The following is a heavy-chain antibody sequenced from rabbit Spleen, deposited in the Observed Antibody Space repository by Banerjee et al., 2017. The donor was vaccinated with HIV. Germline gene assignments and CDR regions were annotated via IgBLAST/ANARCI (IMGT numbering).Heavy chain of an antibody. D-gene: IGHD1-1*01. Sequence: QSLEESGGDLVKPGASLTLTCTASGFSFSGDCHMCWVRQAPGKGLEWIACIYAGSSDSTYYASWAKGRFTITRSTSLNTVTLQLNSLTAADTATYFCAREDSSAYYWDLWGPGTLVTVS. J-gene: IGHJ4*01. CDR2: IYAGSSDST. CDR3: AREDSSAYYWDL. V-gene: IGHV1S40*01. CDR1: GFSFSGDCH.